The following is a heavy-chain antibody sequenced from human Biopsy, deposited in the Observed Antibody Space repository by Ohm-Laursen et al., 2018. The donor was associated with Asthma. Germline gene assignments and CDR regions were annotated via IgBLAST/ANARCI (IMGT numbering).Heavy chain of an antibody. V-gene: IGHV1-18*01. CDR1: GYTFSSVG. CDR2: ISVYNGNT. Sequence: GASVKVSCKTSGYTFSSVGITWVRQAPGQGLEWMGWISVYNGNTKVAQKLQDRVTMITDTSTSTAYMELRSLRSDDTAVYFCARAVDYSHYYGIDVWGQGTTVTVS. CDR3: ARAVDYSHYYGIDV. D-gene: IGHD2-15*01. J-gene: IGHJ6*02.